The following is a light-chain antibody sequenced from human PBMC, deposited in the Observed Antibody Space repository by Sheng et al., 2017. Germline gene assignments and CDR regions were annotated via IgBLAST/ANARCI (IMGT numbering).Light chain of an antibody. J-gene: IGKJ1*01. CDR2: AAS. V-gene: IGKV1-39*01. CDR3: QQSYSTPRT. CDR1: QSISSY. Sequence: DILMTQSPSSVSSSVGDRVTITCRASQSISSYLNWYQQKPGKAPKLLIYAASSLQSGVPSRFSGSGSGTDFTLTISSLQPEDFATYYCQQSYSTPRTFGQGTEGGNQT.